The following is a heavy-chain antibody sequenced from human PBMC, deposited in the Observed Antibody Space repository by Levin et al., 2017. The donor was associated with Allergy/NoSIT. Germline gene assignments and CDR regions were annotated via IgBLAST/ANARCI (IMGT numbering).Heavy chain of an antibody. CDR2: IYHSGST. CDR3: AIKGSGSTYGALDF. CDR1: GGSISSSNW. V-gene: IGHV4-4*02. J-gene: IGHJ4*02. D-gene: IGHD5-18*01. Sequence: SETLSLTCAVSGGSISSSNWWSWVRQSPGKGLEWIGEIYHSGSTNYNPSLKSRVTISVDKSKNQFSLKLTSVTAADTAVYYCAIKGSGSTYGALDFWGQGALVTVSS.